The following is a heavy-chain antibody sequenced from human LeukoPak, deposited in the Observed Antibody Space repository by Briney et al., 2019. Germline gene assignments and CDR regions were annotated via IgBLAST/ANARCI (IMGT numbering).Heavy chain of an antibody. CDR3: AKGQQQLVFCWFDP. J-gene: IGHJ5*02. CDR2: ISGSGAST. CDR1: GFTPRTYG. V-gene: IGHV3-23*01. D-gene: IGHD6-13*01. Sequence: PGGALRHSRAAPGFTPRTYGMSWVRQAPGKGLEWVSHISGSGASTYYADSVKGRFTISRDNSKNTLYLQMNSLRAEDTAIYYCAKGQQQLVFCWFDPWGQGTLVTVSS.